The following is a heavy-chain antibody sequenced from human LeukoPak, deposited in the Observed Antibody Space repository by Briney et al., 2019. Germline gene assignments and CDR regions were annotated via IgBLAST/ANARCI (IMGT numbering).Heavy chain of an antibody. CDR2: IIPTFGTA. V-gene: IGHV1-69*13. Sequence: SVKVSCKASGGTFSSYAISWVRQAPGQGLEWMGGIIPTFGTANYAQKFQGRVTITADESTSTAYMELSSLRSEDTTAYYCARITHTAMDRDFDYWGQGTLVTVSS. CDR1: GGTFSSYA. J-gene: IGHJ4*02. CDR3: ARITHTAMDRDFDY. D-gene: IGHD5-18*01.